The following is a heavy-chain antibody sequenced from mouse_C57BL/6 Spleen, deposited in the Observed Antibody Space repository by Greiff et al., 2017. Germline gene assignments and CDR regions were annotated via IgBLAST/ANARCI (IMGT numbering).Heavy chain of an antibody. CDR1: GFSLTSYG. CDR2: IWSGGST. Sequence: QVQLKESGPGLVQPSQSLSITCTVSGFSLTSYGVHWVRQSPGKGLEWLGVIWSGGSTDYNAAFISRLSISKDTSKSQVFFNMHSLQADDTAIYYCARNSLYGSSYVLDYWGQGTTLTVSS. CDR3: ARNSLYGSSYVLDY. V-gene: IGHV2-2*01. J-gene: IGHJ2*01. D-gene: IGHD1-1*01.